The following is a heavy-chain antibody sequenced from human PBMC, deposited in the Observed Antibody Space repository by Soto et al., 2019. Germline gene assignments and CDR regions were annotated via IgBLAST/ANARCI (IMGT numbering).Heavy chain of an antibody. V-gene: IGHV1-3*01. CDR3: AREFTIYGMDV. D-gene: IGHD1-1*01. J-gene: IGHJ6*02. CDR2: INAGNGNT. CDR1: GYTFTSYA. Sequence: QVQLVQSGAEVKKPGASAKVSCKASGYTFTSYAMHWVRQAPGQRLEWMGWINAGNGNTKYSQKFQGRVTITRDTSASTAYMELSSLRSEDTAVYYCAREFTIYGMDVWGQGTTVTVSS.